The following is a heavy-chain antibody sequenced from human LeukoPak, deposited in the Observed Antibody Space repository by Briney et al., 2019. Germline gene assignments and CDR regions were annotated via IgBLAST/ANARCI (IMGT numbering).Heavy chain of an antibody. J-gene: IGHJ4*02. CDR2: ISGSGGST. Sequence: GGSLRLSCAASGFTFSSFAVSWVRQAPGKGLEWVSVISGSGGSTYYADSVKGRFTISRDNPNNTLYLQMSSLRAEDTAVYYCARVGIVGATTGFDYWGQGTLVTVSS. D-gene: IGHD1-26*01. V-gene: IGHV3-23*01. CDR3: ARVGIVGATTGFDY. CDR1: GFTFSSFA.